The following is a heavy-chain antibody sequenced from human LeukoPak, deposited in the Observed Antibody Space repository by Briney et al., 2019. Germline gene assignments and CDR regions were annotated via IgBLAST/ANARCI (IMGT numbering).Heavy chain of an antibody. J-gene: IGHJ3*02. Sequence: GGSLRLSCAASGFTFSSYAMSWVRQAPGKGLEWVSSISSSSSYIYYADSVKGRFTISRDNAKNSLYLQMNSLRAEDTAVYYCARDVLWFGELLLSGAFDIWGQGTTVTVSS. V-gene: IGHV3-21*01. CDR3: ARDVLWFGELLLSGAFDI. CDR2: ISSSSSYI. D-gene: IGHD3-10*01. CDR1: GFTFSSYA.